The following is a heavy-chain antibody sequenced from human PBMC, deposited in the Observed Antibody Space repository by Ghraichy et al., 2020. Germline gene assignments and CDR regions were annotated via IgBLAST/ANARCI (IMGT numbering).Heavy chain of an antibody. Sequence: SETLSLTCTVSGASISSSRFYWGWIRQPPGKGLEWIGSIYYSGSTYYNPSLKSRVTISVDTSKNQFSLKLSSVTAADTAVYYCARLYSSGWYYLDYWGQGTLITVSS. D-gene: IGHD6-19*01. J-gene: IGHJ4*02. CDR3: ARLYSSGWYYLDY. V-gene: IGHV4-39*01. CDR1: GASISSSRFY. CDR2: IYYSGST.